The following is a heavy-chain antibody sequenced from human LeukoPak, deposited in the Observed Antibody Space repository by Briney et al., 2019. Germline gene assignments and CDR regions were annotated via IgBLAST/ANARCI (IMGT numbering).Heavy chain of an antibody. D-gene: IGHD3-22*01. Sequence: ASLKVSCKASGYTFNKYGISWVRQAPGQGLEWMGWISAYNGNTNYAQKLQGRVTMTTDTSTSTAYMELRSLRSDDTAVYYCARGSLYYYDSSGGDYWGQGTLVTVSS. CDR1: GYTFNKYG. V-gene: IGHV1-18*01. CDR2: ISAYNGNT. CDR3: ARGSLYYYDSSGGDY. J-gene: IGHJ4*02.